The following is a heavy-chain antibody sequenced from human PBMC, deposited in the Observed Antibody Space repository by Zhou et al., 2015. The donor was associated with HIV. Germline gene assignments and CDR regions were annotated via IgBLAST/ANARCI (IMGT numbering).Heavy chain of an antibody. Sequence: QVQLVESGGGVVQPGRSLRLSCAASGFTFSSYGMHWVRQAPGKGLEWVAVISYDGSNKYYADSVKGRFTISRDNSKNTLYLQMNSLRAEDTAVYYCAKDSSSWSFTEYYGMDVWGQGTTVTVSS. CDR2: ISYDGSNK. J-gene: IGHJ6*02. V-gene: IGHV3-30*18. CDR1: GFTFSSYG. D-gene: IGHD6-13*01. CDR3: AKDSSSWSFTEYYGMDV.